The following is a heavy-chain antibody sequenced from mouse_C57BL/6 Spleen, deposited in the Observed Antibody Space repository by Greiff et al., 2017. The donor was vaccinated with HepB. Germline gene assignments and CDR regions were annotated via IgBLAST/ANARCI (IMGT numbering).Heavy chain of an antibody. Sequence: QVQLKQPGAELVKPGASVKLSCKASGYTFTSYWMHWVKQRPGQGLEWIGMIHPNSGSTNYNEKFKSKATLTVDKSSSTAYMQLSSLTSEDSAVYYCARSNSGYCDYWGQGTTLTVSS. CDR2: IHPNSGST. CDR3: ARSNSGYCDY. CDR1: GYTFTSYW. J-gene: IGHJ2*01. V-gene: IGHV1-64*01. D-gene: IGHD2-5*01.